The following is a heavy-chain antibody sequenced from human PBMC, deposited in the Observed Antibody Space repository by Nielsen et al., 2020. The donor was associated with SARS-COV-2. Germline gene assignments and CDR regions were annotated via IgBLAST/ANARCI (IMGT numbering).Heavy chain of an antibody. CDR2: IIPIFGTA. CDR1: GCTFSSYA. J-gene: IGHJ4*02. Sequence: SVKVSCKASGCTFSSYAISWVRQAPGQGLEWMGGIIPIFGTANYAQKFQGRVTITADKSTSTAYMELSSLRSEDTAVYYCAILGYCTNGVCWETNYFDYWGQGTLVTVSS. CDR3: AILGYCTNGVCWETNYFDY. V-gene: IGHV1-69*06. D-gene: IGHD2-8*01.